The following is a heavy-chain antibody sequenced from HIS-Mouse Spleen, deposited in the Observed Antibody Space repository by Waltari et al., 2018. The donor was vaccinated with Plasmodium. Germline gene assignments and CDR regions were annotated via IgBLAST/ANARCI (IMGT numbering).Heavy chain of an antibody. Sequence: QLQLQESGPGLVKPSETLSLTCTVSGGSISSSSYYWGWIRQPPGKGLEWIGRIYYSGSTYVNPSLKSRVTISVDTSKNHFSLKLSSVTAADTAVYYCARDRITGTSYFDYWGQGTLVTVSS. V-gene: IGHV4-39*07. J-gene: IGHJ4*02. CDR1: GGSISSSSYY. CDR2: IYYSGST. D-gene: IGHD1-7*01. CDR3: ARDRITGTSYFDY.